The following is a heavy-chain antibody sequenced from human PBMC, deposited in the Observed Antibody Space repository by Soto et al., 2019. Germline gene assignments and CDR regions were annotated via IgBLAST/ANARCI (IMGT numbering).Heavy chain of an antibody. V-gene: IGHV4-31*03. CDR2: IYYSGST. CDR1: GGSISSGGYY. J-gene: IGHJ4*02. CDR3: ARRGGYTPFDY. Sequence: QVQLQESGPGLVKPSQTLSLTCTVSGGSISSGGYYWSWIRQHPGKGLEWIGYIYYSGSTYYNPSLKSXXTXSXXTSKNQFSLKLSSVTAADTAVYYCARRGGYTPFDYWGQGTLVTVSS. D-gene: IGHD5-12*01.